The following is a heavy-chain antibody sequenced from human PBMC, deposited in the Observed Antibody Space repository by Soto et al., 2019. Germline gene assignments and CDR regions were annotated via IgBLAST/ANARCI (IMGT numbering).Heavy chain of an antibody. J-gene: IGHJ4*02. CDR1: GGSISSYY. D-gene: IGHD2-15*01. CDR2: IYYSGST. CDR3: ARRYGGNFDY. V-gene: IGHV4-59*01. Sequence: QVQLQESGPGLVKPSETLSLTCTVSGGSISSYYWSWIRQPPGKGLEWIGYIYYSGSTNYNPSLKSRVTISVDPSKNQFSLKLSSVTAAVTAVYYCARRYGGNFDYGGQGTLVTVSS.